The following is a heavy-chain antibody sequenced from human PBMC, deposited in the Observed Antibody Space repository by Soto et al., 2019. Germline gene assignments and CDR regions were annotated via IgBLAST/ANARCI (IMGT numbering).Heavy chain of an antibody. J-gene: IGHJ1*01. CDR1: GFSVSTNY. CDR3: ARVSYGGNSVYFSGYFQH. D-gene: IGHD4-17*01. V-gene: IGHV3-66*01. CDR2: IYSGGDT. Sequence: PGGSLRLSCAASGFSVSTNYMNWVRQAPGKGLEWVSVIYSGGDTHYAASVRGRFTISRDNSKNTLYLQMNSLRAEDTAVYYCARVSYGGNSVYFSGYFQHWGQGTLVTVSS.